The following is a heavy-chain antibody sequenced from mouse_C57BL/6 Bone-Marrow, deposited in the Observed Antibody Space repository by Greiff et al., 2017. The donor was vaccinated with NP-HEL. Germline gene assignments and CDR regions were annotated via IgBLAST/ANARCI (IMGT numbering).Heavy chain of an antibody. CDR3: AREGSNYDYWYFDV. D-gene: IGHD2-5*01. Sequence: EVKVVESGGGLVQPGGSLKLSCAASGFTFSDYGMAWVRQAPRKGPEWVAFISNLAYSIYYADTVTGRFTISRENAKNTLYLEMSSLRSEDTAMYYCAREGSNYDYWYFDVWGTGTTVTVSS. V-gene: IGHV5-15*01. CDR2: ISNLAYSI. CDR1: GFTFSDYG. J-gene: IGHJ1*03.